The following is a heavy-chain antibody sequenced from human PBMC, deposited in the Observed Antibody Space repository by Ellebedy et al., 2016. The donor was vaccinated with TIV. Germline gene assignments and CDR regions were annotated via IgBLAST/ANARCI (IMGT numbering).Heavy chain of an antibody. Sequence: GGSLRLSXAASGFTFSDYYMSWIRQAPGKGLEWISYISSSGNTIYYADSVKGRFTIFRDNAKNSLYLQMNSLRAEDTAVYYCARDSNMTQYYNYYYGMDVWGQGTTVTVSS. CDR3: ARDSNMTQYYNYYYGMDV. J-gene: IGHJ6*02. CDR2: ISSSGNTI. V-gene: IGHV3-11*01. D-gene: IGHD2/OR15-2a*01. CDR1: GFTFSDYY.